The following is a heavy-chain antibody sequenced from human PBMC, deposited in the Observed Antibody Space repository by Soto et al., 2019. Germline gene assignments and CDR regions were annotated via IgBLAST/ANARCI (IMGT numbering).Heavy chain of an antibody. CDR3: ARDVPTPDSGSYYFDY. CDR1: GGSISSGGYY. V-gene: IGHV4-31*03. Sequence: SETLSLTCTVSGGSISSGGYYWSWIRQHPGKGLEWIGYIYYSGSTYYNPSLKSRVTISVDTSKNQFSLKLSSVTAADTAVYYCARDVPTPDSGSYYFDYWGQGTLVTVSS. CDR2: IYYSGST. J-gene: IGHJ4*02. D-gene: IGHD1-26*01.